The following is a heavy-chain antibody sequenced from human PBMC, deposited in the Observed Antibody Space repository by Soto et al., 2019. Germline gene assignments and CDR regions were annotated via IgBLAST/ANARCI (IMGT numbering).Heavy chain of an antibody. V-gene: IGHV2-5*02. CDR2: IYSDDDK. D-gene: IGHD6-25*01. J-gene: IGHJ5*02. CDR1: GSSLSTSGEA. CDR3: VLSVSASPAGWFDP. Sequence: QITLKESGPTLVKPTQTLTLTGSFSGSSLSTSGEAVGWIRQPPGQALEWLALIYSDDDKLFNPTLKTRLTITKDTSKNQVVLTLTNMDPVDTATYSCVLSVSASPAGWFDPWGQGILVTVSS.